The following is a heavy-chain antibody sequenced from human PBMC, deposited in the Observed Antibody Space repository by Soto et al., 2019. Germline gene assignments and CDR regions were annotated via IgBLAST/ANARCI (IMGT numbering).Heavy chain of an antibody. V-gene: IGHV3-23*01. CDR2: ISGSGGHT. D-gene: IGHD3-16*01. Sequence: EVQLLESGGHLVQPGGSQRLSCTPSGISFSTYAMSWVRQAPGKGLEWVSGISGSGGHTYYADSVKGRFTISRDSSKNTLYLQMHSLRAEDTAVYYCAKEGSYMGGAFDIWGPGTMVTVSS. CDR1: GISFSTYA. J-gene: IGHJ3*02. CDR3: AKEGSYMGGAFDI.